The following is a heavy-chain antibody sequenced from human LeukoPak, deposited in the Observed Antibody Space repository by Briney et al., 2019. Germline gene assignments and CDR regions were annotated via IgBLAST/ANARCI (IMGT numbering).Heavy chain of an antibody. D-gene: IGHD5-24*01. CDR1: GGSSSGYY. J-gene: IGHJ4*02. CDR3: ARGRDGYKNY. V-gene: IGHV4-34*01. CDR2: INHSGST. Sequence: PSETLSLTCAVYGGSSSGYYWSWIRQPPGKGLEWIGEINHSGSTNYNPSLKSRVTISVDTSKNQFSLKLISVTAADTAVYYCARGRDGYKNYWGQGTLVTVSS.